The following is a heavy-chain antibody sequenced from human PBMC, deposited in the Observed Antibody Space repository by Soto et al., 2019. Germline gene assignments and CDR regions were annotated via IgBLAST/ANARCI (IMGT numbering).Heavy chain of an antibody. CDR3: ASVTRTCISTSCYRYYYGMDV. Sequence: QVQLQESGPGLVKPSETLSLTCTVSGGSVSSGSYYWSWIRQPPGKGLEWIGYIYYSGSTNYNPTLMSRVTISVDTSKNQFSLNLGSVTAADTAVYYWASVTRTCISTSCYRYYYGMDVWGQGTTVTVSS. D-gene: IGHD2-2*02. CDR2: IYYSGST. J-gene: IGHJ6*02. V-gene: IGHV4-61*01. CDR1: GGSVSSGSYY.